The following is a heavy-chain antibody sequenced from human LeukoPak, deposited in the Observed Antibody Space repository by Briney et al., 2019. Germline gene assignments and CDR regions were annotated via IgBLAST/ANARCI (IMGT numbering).Heavy chain of an antibody. CDR1: GGTFSSYA. CDR3: ARGFGELKYYYYYMDV. D-gene: IGHD3-10*01. Sequence: SMKVSCKASGGTFSSYAISWVRQAPGQGLEWMGGIIPIFGTADYAQKFQGRVTITADESTSTAYMELSSLRSEDTAVYYCARGFGELKYYYYYMDVWGKGTTVTVSS. V-gene: IGHV1-69*13. J-gene: IGHJ6*03. CDR2: IIPIFGTA.